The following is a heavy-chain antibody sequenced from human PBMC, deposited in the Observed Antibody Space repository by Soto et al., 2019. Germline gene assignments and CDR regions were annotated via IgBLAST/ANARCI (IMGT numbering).Heavy chain of an antibody. CDR2: IYYSGST. V-gene: IGHV4-59*01. Sequence: PSETLSLTCTVSGGSISSYYWSWIRQPPGKGLEWIGYIYYSGSTNYNPSLKSRVTISVDTSKNQFSLKLSSVTAADTAVYYCARDILTGYYDYWGQGTLVTVSS. CDR1: GGSISSYY. J-gene: IGHJ4*02. CDR3: ARDILTGYYDY. D-gene: IGHD3-9*01.